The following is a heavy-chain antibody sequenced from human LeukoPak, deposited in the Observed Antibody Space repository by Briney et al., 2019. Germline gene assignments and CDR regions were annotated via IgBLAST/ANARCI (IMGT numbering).Heavy chain of an antibody. J-gene: IGHJ4*02. CDR1: GFTFSSYA. D-gene: IGHD6-6*01. Sequence: PGGSLRLSCAASGFTFSSYAMCWVRQAPGKGLEWVSTITGSGGSTYYADSVKGRFTISRDNSKNTLYLQMNSLRAEDTAVYYCAKDLIGSSVWGQGTLVTVSS. V-gene: IGHV3-23*01. CDR2: ITGSGGST. CDR3: AKDLIGSSV.